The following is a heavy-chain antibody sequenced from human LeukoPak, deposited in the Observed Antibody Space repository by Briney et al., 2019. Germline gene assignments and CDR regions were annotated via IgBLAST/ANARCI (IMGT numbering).Heavy chain of an antibody. J-gene: IGHJ4*02. D-gene: IGHD5-24*01. CDR1: GFTFSDYY. CDR3: ARGRDGYKY. CDR2: ISSRGKTV. V-gene: IGHV3-11*01. Sequence: GGSLRLSCAASGFTFSDYYMSWIRQAPDKGLEWISYISSRGKTVHYADSVKGRFTTSRDNAEMSLYLQMDSLRAEDTAIYFCARGRDGYKYWGPGTRVTVSS.